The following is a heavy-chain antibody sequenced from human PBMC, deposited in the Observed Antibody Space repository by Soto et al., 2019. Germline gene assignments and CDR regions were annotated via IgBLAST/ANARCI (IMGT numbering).Heavy chain of an antibody. CDR2: ISYSGNT. J-gene: IGHJ4*02. D-gene: IGHD3-9*01. Sequence: ASETLSLTCTVSSGSINPYYWSWIRQPPGKGLEWIGYISYSGNTNYNPSLKSRVTVSVDTSKNQFSLRLNSVTAADTAVYYCARDTGYFGIDYWGRGTLVTVSS. CDR1: SGSINPYY. V-gene: IGHV4-59*01. CDR3: ARDTGYFGIDY.